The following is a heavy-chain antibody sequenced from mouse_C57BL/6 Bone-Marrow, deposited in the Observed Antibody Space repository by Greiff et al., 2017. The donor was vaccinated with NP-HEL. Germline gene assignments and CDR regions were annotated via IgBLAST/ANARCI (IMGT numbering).Heavy chain of an antibody. CDR1: GYTFTSYG. V-gene: IGHV1-81*01. Sequence: VQLVESGAELARPGASVKLSCKASGYTFTSYGISWVKQRTGQGLEWIGEIYPRSGNTYYNEKFKGKATLTADKSSSTAYMELRSLTSEDSAVYFCARSGVYYYGSSWWYFDVWGTGTTVTVSS. CDR3: ARSGVYYYGSSWWYFDV. D-gene: IGHD1-1*01. CDR2: IYPRSGNT. J-gene: IGHJ1*03.